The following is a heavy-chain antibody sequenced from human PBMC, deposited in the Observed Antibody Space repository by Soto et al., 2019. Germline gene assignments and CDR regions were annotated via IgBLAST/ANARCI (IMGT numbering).Heavy chain of an antibody. CDR3: AKDSTHGMDV. CDR2: ISYDGSNK. J-gene: IGHJ6*02. Sequence: GGSLRLSCAASGFTFSSYGMHWVRQTPGKGLEWVATISYDGSNKYYADSVKGRFTISRYNSKNTLYLQVNSLRAEDTAKYYCAKDSTHGMDVWGQGTMVTVSS. V-gene: IGHV3-30*18. CDR1: GFTFSSYG.